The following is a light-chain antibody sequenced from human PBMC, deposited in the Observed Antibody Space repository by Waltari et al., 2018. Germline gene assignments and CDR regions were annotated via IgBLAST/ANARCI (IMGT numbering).Light chain of an antibody. Sequence: EIVLTQSPGTLSLSPGERATLSCRASQSVSSSYLAWYQQKPGQAPRLLTDGASSRATGIPDRFSGSGSGTDFTLTISRLEPEDFAVYYCQQYGSSPGTFGQGTKLEIK. CDR1: QSVSSSY. CDR2: GAS. J-gene: IGKJ2*01. V-gene: IGKV3-20*01. CDR3: QQYGSSPGT.